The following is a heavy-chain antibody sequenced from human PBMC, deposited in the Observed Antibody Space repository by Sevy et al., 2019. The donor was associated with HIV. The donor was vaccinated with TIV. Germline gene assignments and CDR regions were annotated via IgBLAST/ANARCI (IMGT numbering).Heavy chain of an antibody. D-gene: IGHD4-17*01. CDR1: GFALSNYYA. CDR3: ARPRANYVDHYFFYAMDV. CDR2: ISYDGSDK. V-gene: IGHV3-30-3*01. Sequence: GGSLRLSCAVSGFALSNYYAMHWVRQAPGKGLEWVALISYDGSDKYYADSVKGRFTISRDNFKNTLYLQMNSLTTEETAVYYCARPRANYVDHYFFYAMDVWGQGTTVTVSS. J-gene: IGHJ6*02.